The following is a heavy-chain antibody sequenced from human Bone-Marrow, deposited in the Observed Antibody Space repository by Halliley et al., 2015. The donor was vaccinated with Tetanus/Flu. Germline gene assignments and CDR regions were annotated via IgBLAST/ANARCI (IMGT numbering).Heavy chain of an antibody. CDR3: ARESFLDSSGYPLDGMDV. V-gene: IGHV3-21*01. Sequence: LSLTCTVSGGSISSSTYYWGWIRQAPGKGLEWVSSISDDNTHIYYADSVKGRFTISRDNTKKSVFLQMNSLRADDTAVYYCARESFLDSSGYPLDGMDVWGQGTTVTVSS. CDR1: GGSISSST. CDR2: ISDDNTHI. D-gene: IGHD3-22*01. J-gene: IGHJ6*02.